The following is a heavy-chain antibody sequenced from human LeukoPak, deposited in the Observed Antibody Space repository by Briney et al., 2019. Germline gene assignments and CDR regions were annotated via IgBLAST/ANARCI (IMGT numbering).Heavy chain of an antibody. Sequence: ASVKVSCKASGYTFTSYDINWVRQATGQGLEWMGWMNPNSGNTGYAQKFQGRVTMTRNTSIGTAYMELSSLRSEDTAVYYCARRRKYQLRDAFDIWGQGTMVTVSS. CDR2: MNPNSGNT. CDR1: GYTFTSYD. V-gene: IGHV1-8*01. CDR3: ARRRKYQLRDAFDI. J-gene: IGHJ3*02. D-gene: IGHD2-2*01.